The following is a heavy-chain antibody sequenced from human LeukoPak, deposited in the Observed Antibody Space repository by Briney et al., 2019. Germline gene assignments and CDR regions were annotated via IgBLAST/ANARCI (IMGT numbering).Heavy chain of an antibody. CDR3: ARGLRSGYAY. CDR2: MNPNSGNT. D-gene: IGHD5-12*01. V-gene: IGHV1-8*02. CDR1: GGTFSSYA. Sequence: ASVKVSCKASGGTFSSYAINWVRQATGQGLEWMGWMNPNSGNTGYAQKFQGRVTMTRNTSISTAYMELSSLRSEDTAVYYCARGLRSGYAYWGQGTLVTVSS. J-gene: IGHJ4*02.